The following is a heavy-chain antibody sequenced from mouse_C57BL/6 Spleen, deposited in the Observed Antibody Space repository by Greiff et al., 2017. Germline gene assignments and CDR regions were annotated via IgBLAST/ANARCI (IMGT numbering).Heavy chain of an antibody. Sequence: QVQLKQPGAELVRPGSSVKLSCKASGYTFTSYWMDWVKQRPGQGLEWIGNIYPSDSETHYNQKFKDKATLTVDKSSSTAYMQLSSLTSEDSAVYYCARWSSSLYFDYWGQGTTLTVSS. CDR2: IYPSDSET. J-gene: IGHJ2*01. V-gene: IGHV1-61*01. CDR3: ARWSSSLYFDY. CDR1: GYTFTSYW. D-gene: IGHD1-1*01.